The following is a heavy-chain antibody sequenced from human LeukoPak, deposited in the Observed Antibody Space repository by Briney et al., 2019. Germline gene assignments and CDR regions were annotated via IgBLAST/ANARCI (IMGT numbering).Heavy chain of an antibody. Sequence: SETLSLTCAVYGGSFSGYYWSWIRQPPGKGLEWTGEINHSGSTNYNPSLKSRVTISVDTSKNQFSLKLSSVTAADTAVYYCARGRYGLNWFDPWGQGTLVTVSS. V-gene: IGHV4-34*01. D-gene: IGHD4-17*01. J-gene: IGHJ5*02. CDR2: INHSGST. CDR1: GGSFSGYY. CDR3: ARGRYGLNWFDP.